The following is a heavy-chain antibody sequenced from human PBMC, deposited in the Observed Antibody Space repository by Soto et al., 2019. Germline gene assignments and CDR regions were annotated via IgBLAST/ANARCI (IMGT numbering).Heavy chain of an antibody. CDR2: ISAYNGDT. CDR1: GYTFTSYG. V-gene: IGHV1-18*01. CDR3: ARTQLLVQVFDY. Sequence: QVQLVQSGAEVKKPGASVKVSCKPSGYTFTSYGISWVRQAPGQGLEWMGWISAYNGDTKYAQKLQDRVTMTTDTSTSTAYMELRSLRSDDTAVYYCARTQLLVQVFDYWGQGTLVTVSS. J-gene: IGHJ4*02. D-gene: IGHD6-13*01.